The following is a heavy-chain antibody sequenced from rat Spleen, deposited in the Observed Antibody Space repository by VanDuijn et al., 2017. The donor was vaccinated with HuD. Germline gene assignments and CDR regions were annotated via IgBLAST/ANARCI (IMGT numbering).Heavy chain of an antibody. Sequence: EVQLQESGPGLVKPSQSLSLTCSVIGYSITSSLRWNWIRKFPGNKLEWMGYINSAGSTVYNPSLKSRISITRDTSKNQFFLQVNSVTTEDTATYYWARQGLGYWYVDFWGPGTMVTVSS. CDR3: ARQGLGYWYVDF. J-gene: IGHJ1*01. CDR2: INSAGST. D-gene: IGHD5-1*01. CDR1: GYSITSSLR. V-gene: IGHV3-3*01.